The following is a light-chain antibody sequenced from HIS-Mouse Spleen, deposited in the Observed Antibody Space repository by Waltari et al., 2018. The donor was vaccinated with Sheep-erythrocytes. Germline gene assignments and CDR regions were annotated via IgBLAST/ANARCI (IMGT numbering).Light chain of an antibody. CDR3: CSYAGSSTPWV. J-gene: IGLJ3*02. V-gene: IGLV2-23*01. Sequence: QSALTQPASVSGSPGQSITNSCTGTSSDVGSYNLVSWYQQHPGKAPKLMIYEGSKRPSGVFNRFSGSKAGNTASLTISGLQAEDEADYYCCSYAGSSTPWVFGGGTKLTVL. CDR2: EGS. CDR1: SSDVGSYNL.